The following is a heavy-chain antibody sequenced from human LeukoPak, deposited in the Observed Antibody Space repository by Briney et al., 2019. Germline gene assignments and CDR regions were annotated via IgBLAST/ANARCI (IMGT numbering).Heavy chain of an antibody. D-gene: IGHD3-10*01. Sequence: SGPALVKPTQTLTLTCTFSGFSLSTSGMCVSWIRQPPGKALEWLARIDWDDDKYYSTSLKTRLTISKDTSKNQVVLTMTNMDPVDTATYYCARILMVRGVHRGGNWFDPWGQGTLVTVSS. CDR2: IDWDDDK. CDR1: GFSLSTSGMC. V-gene: IGHV2-70*11. CDR3: ARILMVRGVHRGGNWFDP. J-gene: IGHJ5*02.